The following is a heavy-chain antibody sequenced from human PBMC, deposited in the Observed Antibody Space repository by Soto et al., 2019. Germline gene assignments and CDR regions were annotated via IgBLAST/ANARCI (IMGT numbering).Heavy chain of an antibody. V-gene: IGHV4-39*01. CDR2: IYYSGST. CDR3: ARHATVSSGWDYFDY. J-gene: IGHJ4*02. D-gene: IGHD6-19*01. Sequence: QLQLQESGPGLVKPSETLSLTCTVSGGSISSSSYYWGWIRQPPGKGLEWIGSIYYSGSTYYNPSHKSRGTISVKTSKNQFSLKLSSVTAADTAVYYCARHATVSSGWDYFDYWGQGTLVTVSS. CDR1: GGSISSSSYY.